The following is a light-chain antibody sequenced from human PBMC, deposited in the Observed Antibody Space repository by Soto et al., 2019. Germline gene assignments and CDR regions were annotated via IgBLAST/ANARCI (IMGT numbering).Light chain of an antibody. V-gene: IGKV3-20*01. CDR1: QSVSSDN. Sequence: EIVLTRSPGTLSLSPGERATLSCRASQSVSSDNLAWYQQKPGQAPTVLIYGTSSRANGIPDRFSGSGSGTDFTLTISRLEPEDFAVYYCQHFTTSPPWTFGQGTKVEIK. CDR3: QHFTTSPPWT. CDR2: GTS. J-gene: IGKJ1*01.